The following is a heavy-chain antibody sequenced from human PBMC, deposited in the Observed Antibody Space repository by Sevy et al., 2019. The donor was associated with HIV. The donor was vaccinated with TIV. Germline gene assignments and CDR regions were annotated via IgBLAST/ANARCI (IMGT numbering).Heavy chain of an antibody. Sequence: GGSLRLSCTASGFTFISYEMNWVRQAPGKGLEWVSYITNSGSSIYYSDSVRGRFTVSRDNAKNSLYLQMKSLRAEDTAVYYCARDLPPSATTVAHFDYWGRGTLVTVSS. CDR2: ITNSGSSI. D-gene: IGHD4-17*01. V-gene: IGHV3-48*03. CDR1: GFTFISYE. J-gene: IGHJ4*02. CDR3: ARDLPPSATTVAHFDY.